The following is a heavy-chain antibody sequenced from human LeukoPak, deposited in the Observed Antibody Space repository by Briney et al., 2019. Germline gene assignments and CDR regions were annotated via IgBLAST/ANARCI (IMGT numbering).Heavy chain of an antibody. CDR3: AKAPMEDSWYIHFDY. J-gene: IGHJ4*02. CDR1: GFTFSNYA. Sequence: GGSLRLSCAASGFTFSNYAMSWVRQAPGKGLEWVSAITNSGDNTYYADSVKGRFAISRDNSKNTLYLQINSLRAEDMAIYYCAKAPMEDSWYIHFDYWGQGTLVTVSS. CDR2: ITNSGDNT. D-gene: IGHD6-13*01. V-gene: IGHV3-23*01.